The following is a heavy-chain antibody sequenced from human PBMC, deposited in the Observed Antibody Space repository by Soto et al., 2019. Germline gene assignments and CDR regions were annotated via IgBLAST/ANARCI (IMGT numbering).Heavy chain of an antibody. CDR1: GFTFSSYS. CDR3: ARVPWYCSSTSCSHYYYGMDV. J-gene: IGHJ6*02. CDR2: ISSSSSYI. Sequence: GVSLRLSCAASGFTFSSYSMNWVRQAPGKGLEWVSSISSSSSYIYYADSVKGRFTISRDNAKNSLYLQMNSLRAEDTAVYYCARVPWYCSSTSCSHYYYGMDVWGQGTTVTVSS. D-gene: IGHD2-2*01. V-gene: IGHV3-21*01.